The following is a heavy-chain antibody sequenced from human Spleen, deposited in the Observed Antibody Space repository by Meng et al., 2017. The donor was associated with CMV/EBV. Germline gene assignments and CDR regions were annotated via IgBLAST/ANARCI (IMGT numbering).Heavy chain of an antibody. Sequence: SETLSLTCTVSGYSISSGYYWGWIRQPPGKGLEWIGSIYYSGSTYYNPSLKSRITISVDTSKSQVSLKLRSVTAADTAVYYCARDQFAATYFYYGVDVWGQGTTVTVSS. CDR3: ARDQFAATYFYYGVDV. CDR1: GYSISSGYY. J-gene: IGHJ6*02. D-gene: IGHD6-13*01. V-gene: IGHV4-38-2*02. CDR2: IYYSGST.